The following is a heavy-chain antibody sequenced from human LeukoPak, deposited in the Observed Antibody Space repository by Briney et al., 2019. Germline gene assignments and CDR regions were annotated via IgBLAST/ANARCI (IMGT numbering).Heavy chain of an antibody. CDR3: ARGRRYSSSWYQDY. J-gene: IGHJ4*02. CDR1: GFTFSNYG. D-gene: IGHD6-13*01. Sequence: GGSLRLSCVASGFTFSNYGMHWVRQAPGKGLEWVASIKQDESEKYYVDSVKGRFTFSRDNAKNSLYLQMNSLRAEDTAVYYCARGRRYSSSWYQDYWGQGALVTVSS. CDR2: IKQDESEK. V-gene: IGHV3-7*01.